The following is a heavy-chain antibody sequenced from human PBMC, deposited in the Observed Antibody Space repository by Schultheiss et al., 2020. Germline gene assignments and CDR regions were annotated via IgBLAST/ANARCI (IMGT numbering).Heavy chain of an antibody. CDR3: ARDSAYYDILTGYQEYYYYGMDV. J-gene: IGHJ6*02. Sequence: SQTLSLTCTVSGGSISSGGYYWSWIRQHPGKGLEWIGYIYYSGSTYYNPSLKSRVTISVDTSKNQFSLKLSSVTAADTAVYYCARDSAYYDILTGYQEYYYYGMDVWGQGTTVTVSS. CDR1: GGSISSGGYY. V-gene: IGHV4-31*03. D-gene: IGHD3-9*01. CDR2: IYYSGST.